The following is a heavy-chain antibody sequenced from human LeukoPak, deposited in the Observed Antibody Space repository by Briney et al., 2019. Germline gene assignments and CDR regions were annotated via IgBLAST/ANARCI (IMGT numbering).Heavy chain of an antibody. Sequence: GGSLRLSCAASGFTFSTYGMSWVRQAPGKGLEWAAAITGSGGSTFYADSVKGRFTISRDNSENTLFLRMNSLRAEDTAVYYCAKATGYLLWGQGTLVIVSS. J-gene: IGHJ4*02. CDR2: ITGSGGST. V-gene: IGHV3-23*01. D-gene: IGHD1-14*01. CDR1: GFTFSTYG. CDR3: AKATGYLL.